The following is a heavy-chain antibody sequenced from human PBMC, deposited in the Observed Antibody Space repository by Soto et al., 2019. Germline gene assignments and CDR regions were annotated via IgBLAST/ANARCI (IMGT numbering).Heavy chain of an antibody. D-gene: IGHD2-8*01. CDR2: IDTAGDT. CDR3: AREGNNVRGPR. J-gene: IGHJ4*02. Sequence: GGSLRLSCAASGFTFSSYDMHWVRQATGKGLEWVSGIDTAGDTYYSGSVKGRFTISRENAKNSLYLQMNNLRAGDTAVYYCAREGNNVRGPRWGQGTLVTVSS. V-gene: IGHV3-13*01. CDR1: GFTFSSYD.